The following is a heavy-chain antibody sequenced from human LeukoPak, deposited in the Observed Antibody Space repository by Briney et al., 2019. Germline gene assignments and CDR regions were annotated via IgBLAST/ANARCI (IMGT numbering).Heavy chain of an antibody. CDR2: INPSGGST. CDR3: ARDRTGYGHFDL. D-gene: IGHD1-14*01. CDR1: GYMFTSYY. Sequence: GASVKVSCKASGYMFTSYYMHWVRQAPGQGLEWMGIINPSGGSTSYAQKFQGRVTMTRDMSTSTVYMELSSLRSEDTAVYYCARDRTGYGHFDLWGRGTLVTVSS. J-gene: IGHJ2*01. V-gene: IGHV1-46*01.